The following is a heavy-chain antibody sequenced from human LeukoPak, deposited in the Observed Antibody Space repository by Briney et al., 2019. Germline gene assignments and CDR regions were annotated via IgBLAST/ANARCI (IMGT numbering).Heavy chain of an antibody. V-gene: IGHV1-2*02. J-gene: IGHJ6*03. Sequence: ASVTVSCKASGYTFTGYYMHWVRQAPGQGLEWMGWINPNSGGTNYAQKFQGRVTMTRDTSISTAYMELSRLRSDDTAVYYCARAHHTLGYYYYYMDVWGKGTTVTVSS. CDR3: ARAHHTLGYYYYYMDV. CDR1: GYTFTGYY. D-gene: IGHD1-14*01. CDR2: INPNSGGT.